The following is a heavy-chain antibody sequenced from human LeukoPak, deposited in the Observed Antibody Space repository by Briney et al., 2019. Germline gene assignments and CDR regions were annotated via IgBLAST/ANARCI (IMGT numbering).Heavy chain of an antibody. V-gene: IGHV3-74*01. CDR1: GFSFSTYW. CDR2: INSDGRNT. CDR3: ARVLAQQQGY. J-gene: IGHJ4*02. Sequence: PGGSLRLSCAASGFSFSTYWMHWVRQAPGKGLVWVSYINSDGRNTTYADSVTGRFTISRDNAKNTLYLQMNSLRAEDTAVYYCARVLAQQQGYWGQGTLVTVSS. D-gene: IGHD6-13*01.